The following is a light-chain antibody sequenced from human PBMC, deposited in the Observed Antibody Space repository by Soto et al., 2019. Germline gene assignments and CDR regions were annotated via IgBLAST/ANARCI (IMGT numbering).Light chain of an antibody. V-gene: IGKV3-20*01. CDR2: GAS. CDR1: QSISNN. CDR3: QQYGSSPGT. J-gene: IGKJ1*01. Sequence: EIVMTQSPATLSVSPGERATLSCRASQSISNNLAWYQQKPGQAPRLLIYGASNRATGIPDRFSGSGSGTDFTLTISRLESEDFAVYYCQQYGSSPGTFGQGTKVDI.